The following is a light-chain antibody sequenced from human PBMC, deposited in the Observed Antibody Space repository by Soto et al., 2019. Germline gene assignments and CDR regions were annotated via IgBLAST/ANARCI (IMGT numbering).Light chain of an antibody. CDR2: GAS. J-gene: IGKJ1*01. Sequence: EIVTTQSPATLSVSPGERVTLSCRASQSINNKVAWYQQKPGQAPSLLIYGASTRATGISARFSGSGSGTEFTLTIRSLKSEDFAVYYCQQYNNWWTFGQGTKVDIK. CDR1: QSINNK. CDR3: QQYNNWWT. V-gene: IGKV3-15*01.